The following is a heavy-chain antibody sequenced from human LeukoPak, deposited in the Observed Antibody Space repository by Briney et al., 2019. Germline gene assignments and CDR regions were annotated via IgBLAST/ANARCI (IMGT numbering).Heavy chain of an antibody. CDR1: GFTVSSNY. J-gene: IGHJ6*03. CDR2: ISSSSSYI. CDR3: ASRIAAAGSSYYYYYMDV. Sequence: GGSLRLSCAASGFTVSSNYMSWVRQAPGKGLEWVSSISSSSSYIYYADSVKGRFTISRDNAKNSLYLQMNSLRAEDTAVYYCASRIAAAGSSYYYYYMDVWGKGTTVTVSS. D-gene: IGHD6-13*01. V-gene: IGHV3-21*01.